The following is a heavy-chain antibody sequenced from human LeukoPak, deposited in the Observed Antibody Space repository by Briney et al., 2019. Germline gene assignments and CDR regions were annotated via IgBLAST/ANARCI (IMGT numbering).Heavy chain of an antibody. CDR2: IYTTGST. V-gene: IGHV4-61*02. CDR1: GGSITIGTYY. CDR3: AKLGGIVVVTAIPF. Sequence: TSETLSLTCTVSGGSITIGTYYWTWIRQPAGKGLEWIGRIYTTGSTNYNPSLKSRVTISVDTSKNQFSLRLSSVTAEDTAVYYCAKLGGIVVVTAIPFWGQGTLVTASS. J-gene: IGHJ4*02. D-gene: IGHD2-21*02.